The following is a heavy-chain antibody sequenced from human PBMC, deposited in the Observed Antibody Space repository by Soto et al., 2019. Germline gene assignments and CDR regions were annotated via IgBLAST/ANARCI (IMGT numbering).Heavy chain of an antibody. Sequence: QVQLVESGGGVVQPGRSLRLSCAASGFTFSSYAMHWVRQAPGKGLEWVAVISYDGSNKYYADSVKGRFTISRDNSKNTLYLQMNSLRAEDTAVYYCARSSLTFGEGAWYFDLWGSGTLVTVSS. CDR1: GFTFSSYA. D-gene: IGHD3-16*01. V-gene: IGHV3-30-3*01. CDR2: ISYDGSNK. J-gene: IGHJ2*01. CDR3: ARSSLTFGEGAWYFDL.